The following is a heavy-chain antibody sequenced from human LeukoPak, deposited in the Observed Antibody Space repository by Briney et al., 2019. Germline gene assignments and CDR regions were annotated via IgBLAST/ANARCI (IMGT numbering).Heavy chain of an antibody. CDR1: GGSISVYC. CDR3: ASNRAEDYFIDV. D-gene: IGHD1/OR15-1a*01. CDR2: IYTSGRT. J-gene: IGHJ6*03. V-gene: IGHV4-4*07. Sequence: SETLSLTCTVSGGSISVYCWSWVRQPAGKGLEWIGRIYTSGRTNYNPSLKSRVTMSVDTPKNQFSLKLGSVTAELPAVYSCASNRAEDYFIDVWGKGTTVTVSS.